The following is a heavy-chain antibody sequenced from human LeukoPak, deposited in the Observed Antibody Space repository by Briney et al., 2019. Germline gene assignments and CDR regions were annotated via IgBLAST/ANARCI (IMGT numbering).Heavy chain of an antibody. Sequence: PSETLSLTCTVSGGSISSSSYYWGWIRQPPGKGLEWIGSIYYSGSTYYNPSLKSRVTISVDTSKNQFSLKLSSVTAADTAVYYCARDIAVAGRYFDYWGQGTLVTVSS. CDR2: IYYSGST. CDR1: GGSISSSSYY. D-gene: IGHD6-19*01. J-gene: IGHJ4*02. CDR3: ARDIAVAGRYFDY. V-gene: IGHV4-39*07.